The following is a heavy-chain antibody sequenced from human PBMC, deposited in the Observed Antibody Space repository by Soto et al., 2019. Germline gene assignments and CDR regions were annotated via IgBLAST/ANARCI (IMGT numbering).Heavy chain of an antibody. V-gene: IGHV4-31*03. CDR3: ARGSRRVVAATRANWFDP. J-gene: IGHJ5*02. D-gene: IGHD2-15*01. Sequence: SETLSLTCPVSGGSISSGGYYWSWIRQHPGKGLEWIGYIYYSGSTYYNPSLKSRVTISVDTSKNQFSQKLSSVTAADTAVYYCARGSRRVVAATRANWFDPWGQGTLVTVSS. CDR1: GGSISSGGYY. CDR2: IYYSGST.